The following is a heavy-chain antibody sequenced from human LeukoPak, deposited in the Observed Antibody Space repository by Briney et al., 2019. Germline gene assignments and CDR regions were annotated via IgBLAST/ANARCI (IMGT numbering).Heavy chain of an antibody. J-gene: IGHJ4*02. CDR2: INPNSGGT. Sequence: ASVKVSCXASGYTFTGYYMHWVRQAPGQGLEWMGRINPNSGGTNYAQKFQGRVTMTRDTSISTAYMELSRLRSDDTAVYYCARSLRGYSYGYFGYWGQGTLVTVSS. V-gene: IGHV1-2*06. D-gene: IGHD5-18*01. CDR1: GYTFTGYY. CDR3: ARSLRGYSYGYFGY.